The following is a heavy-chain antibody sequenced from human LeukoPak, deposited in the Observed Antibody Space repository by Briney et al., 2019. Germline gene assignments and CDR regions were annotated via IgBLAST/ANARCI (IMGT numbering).Heavy chain of an antibody. V-gene: IGHV3-33*01. D-gene: IGHD2-2*01. Sequence: GGSLRLSCAASGFTFSSYGMSWVRQAPGKGLEWVAFIWSDGSNQDYADSVKGRFTISRDGPKNTLYLQMNSLRAEDTAVYYCARDGCTTTTCYDYWGQGTLVTVSS. CDR1: GFTFSSYG. CDR3: ARDGCTTTTCYDY. CDR2: IWSDGSNQ. J-gene: IGHJ4*02.